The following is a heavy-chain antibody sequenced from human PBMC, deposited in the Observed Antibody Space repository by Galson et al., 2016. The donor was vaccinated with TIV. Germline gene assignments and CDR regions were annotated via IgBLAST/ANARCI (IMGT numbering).Heavy chain of an antibody. CDR2: LYRGDGT. CDR1: GFIVSDNY. CDR3: ARDRRYCGNECYLQYYYGLDV. Sequence: SLRLSCAASGFIVSDNYINWVRQAPGKGLEWVSVLYRGDGTQHADSVRGRFTVSRDTSKNTVYLQMNSLTIDDTGVYYCARDRRYCGNECYLQYYYGLDVWGQGTTVTVSS. V-gene: IGHV3-66*02. J-gene: IGHJ6*02. D-gene: IGHD2-21*01.